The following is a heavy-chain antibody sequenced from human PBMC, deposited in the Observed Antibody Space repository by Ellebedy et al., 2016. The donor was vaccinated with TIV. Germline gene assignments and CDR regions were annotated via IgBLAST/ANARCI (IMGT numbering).Heavy chain of an antibody. Sequence: AASVKVSCKASGYRFDSYALTWVREAPGQGREGMGWVSTYNGKTNYAQNFQGRVTLTTDTSTSTAYMDLRSLTSDDTAVYFCARISAVTAHFDHWGQGSLVTVSS. V-gene: IGHV1-18*01. CDR1: GYRFDSYA. J-gene: IGHJ4*02. CDR3: ARISAVTAHFDH. D-gene: IGHD2-21*02. CDR2: VSTYNGKT.